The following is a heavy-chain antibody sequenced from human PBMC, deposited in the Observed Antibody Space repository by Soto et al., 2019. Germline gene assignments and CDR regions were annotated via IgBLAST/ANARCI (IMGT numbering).Heavy chain of an antibody. CDR1: GGSFSGYY. J-gene: IGHJ2*01. CDR3: ARTVFYCGGGSCYSFGYFAL. D-gene: IGHD2-15*01. Sequence: QVQLQQWGAGLLKPSETLSLTCAVYGGSFSGYYWSWIRQPPGKGLEWIGEINHSGSTNYNPSLKRRVTISVDTSKNQFSLKLSSVTAADTAVYYCARTVFYCGGGSCYSFGYFALWGRGTLVTVSS. CDR2: INHSGST. V-gene: IGHV4-34*01.